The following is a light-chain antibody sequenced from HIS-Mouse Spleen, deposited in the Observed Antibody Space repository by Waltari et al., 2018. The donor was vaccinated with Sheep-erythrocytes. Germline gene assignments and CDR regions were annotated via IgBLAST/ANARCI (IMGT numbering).Light chain of an antibody. CDR3: KQSYSTPPLT. CDR1: QSISSY. CDR2: AAS. Sequence: DIQMTQSPSSLSASVGDRVTITCRANQSISSYFNWYQQKPGKAPKPLLYAASSLQSGVPSRFSGSGAGTDFTLTISSLQHEDVATYYCKQSYSTPPLTFGGGTKVEIK. J-gene: IGKJ4*01. V-gene: IGKV1-39*01.